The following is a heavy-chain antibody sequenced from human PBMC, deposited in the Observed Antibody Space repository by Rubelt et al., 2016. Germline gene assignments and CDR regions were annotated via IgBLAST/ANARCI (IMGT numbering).Heavy chain of an antibody. J-gene: IGHJ5*02. CDR2: FYYSKST. CDR1: ISSGGYY. D-gene: IGHD3-10*01. V-gene: IGHV4-31*02. Sequence: ISSGGYYWSWIRQHPGKGLEWIGYFYYSKSTSYNPSLKSRVTISVDTSKNQFSLKLSSVTAADTAVYYCARDLGGYGSRFDPWGQGALVTVSS. CDR3: ARDLGGYGSRFDP.